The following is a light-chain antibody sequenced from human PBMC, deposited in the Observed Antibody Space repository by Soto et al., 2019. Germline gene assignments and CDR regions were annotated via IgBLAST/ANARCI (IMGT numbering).Light chain of an antibody. Sequence: EIVLTQSPGTLSLSPGEIATLSCRASQSVSSSFLAWYQQKPGQARRLLIYGASNRASGISDRFSGSGSGRECTLPSDTLEPADLAVYYGHQYGSSPLFTFGPGTTVDLK. J-gene: IGKJ3*01. V-gene: IGKV3-20*01. CDR2: GAS. CDR3: HQYGSSPLFT. CDR1: QSVSSSF.